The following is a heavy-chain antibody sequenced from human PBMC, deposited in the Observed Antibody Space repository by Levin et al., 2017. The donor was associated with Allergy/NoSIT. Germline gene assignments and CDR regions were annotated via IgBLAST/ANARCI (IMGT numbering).Heavy chain of an antibody. Sequence: GGSLRLSCAGSGFSVSNIYITWVRQAPGKGLECVSVIYLGGSTYYADSVKGRFTISRDNSKNTVWLQMDSLRAEDTAVYYCAGNLPFDPWGQGTLVTVSS. V-gene: IGHV3-66*01. CDR3: AGNLPFDP. D-gene: IGHD2-2*01. CDR2: IYLGGST. J-gene: IGHJ5*02. CDR1: GFSVSNIY.